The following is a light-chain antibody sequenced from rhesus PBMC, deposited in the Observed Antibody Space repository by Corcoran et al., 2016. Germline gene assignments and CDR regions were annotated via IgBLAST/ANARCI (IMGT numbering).Light chain of an antibody. V-gene: IGKV1-69*01. J-gene: IGKJ3*01. Sequence: DIQMTQSPSSLSASVGDRVTITCRASQGISNWLAWYQQRPGKAPKLLIYRASNLEPGVPSRFSGSGSGTVFTLTIRILHPDDIASYYCQQHDYSPLPFGPGTKLDLK. CDR2: RAS. CDR1: QGISNW. CDR3: QQHDYSPLP.